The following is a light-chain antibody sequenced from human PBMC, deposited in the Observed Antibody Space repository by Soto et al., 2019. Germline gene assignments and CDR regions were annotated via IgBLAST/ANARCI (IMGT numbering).Light chain of an antibody. CDR2: AVS. CDR3: SSYTSDSSYV. Sequence: SALTHPASVSGSPGQSITISCTGTSSDVGLYDYVSWYQQHPGKAPQLMIYAVSNRPSGVSNRFSASKSGNTASLFIPGLQAEDEADYYCSSYTSDSSYVFGSGTKVTVL. J-gene: IGLJ1*01. V-gene: IGLV2-14*01. CDR1: SSDVGLYDY.